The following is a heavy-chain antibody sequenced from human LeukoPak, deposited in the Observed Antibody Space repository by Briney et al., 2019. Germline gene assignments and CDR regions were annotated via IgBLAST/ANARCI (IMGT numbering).Heavy chain of an antibody. D-gene: IGHD3-3*01. J-gene: IGHJ4*02. V-gene: IGHV4-59*01. CDR3: ARVRKDFWSGSSGVDY. CDR1: GGSISSYY. CDR2: IYYSGST. Sequence: SETLSLTCTVSGGSISSYYWSWIRQPPGKGLEWIGYIYYSGSTNYNPSLKSRVTISVDTSKNQFSLKLSSVTAADTAVYYCARVRKDFWSGSSGVDYWGQGTLVTVSS.